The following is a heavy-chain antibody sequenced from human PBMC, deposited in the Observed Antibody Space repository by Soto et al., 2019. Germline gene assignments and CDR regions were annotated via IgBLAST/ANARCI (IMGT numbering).Heavy chain of an antibody. CDR3: AKDYREYDFWSGYYSGKYYYGMDV. CDR1: GFTFSSYG. Sequence: GGSLRLSCAASGFTFSSYGMHWVRQAPGKGLEWVAVISYDGSNKYYADSVKGRFTISRDNSKNTLYLQMNSLRAEDTAVYYCAKDYREYDFWSGYYSGKYYYGMDVWGQGTTVTVSS. J-gene: IGHJ6*02. D-gene: IGHD3-3*01. V-gene: IGHV3-30*18. CDR2: ISYDGSNK.